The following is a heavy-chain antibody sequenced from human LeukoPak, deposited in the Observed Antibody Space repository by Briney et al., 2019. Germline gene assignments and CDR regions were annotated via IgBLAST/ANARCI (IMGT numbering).Heavy chain of an antibody. V-gene: IGHV4-38-2*01. CDR1: GYSTSSGYY. CDR2: IYHSGST. Sequence: SETLSLTCAVSGYSTSSGYYCGWIRQPPGKGLEWIGSIYHSGSTYYSPSLKSRVTISVDTSKNQFSLKLSSVTAADTAVYYCARSRIAVAAPFDYWGQGTLVTVSS. J-gene: IGHJ4*02. D-gene: IGHD6-19*01. CDR3: ARSRIAVAAPFDY.